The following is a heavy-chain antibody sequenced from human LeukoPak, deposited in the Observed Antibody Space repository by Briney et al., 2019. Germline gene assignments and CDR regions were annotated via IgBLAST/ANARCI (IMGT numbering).Heavy chain of an antibody. Sequence: SETLSFTYTVSGGSINSYYWSWIRQPPGKGLEWIGYIYYSGSTNYNPSLKSRVTISVDTSKNQFSLKLSSVTAADTAVYYCARVPHYDILTGYLGAFDIWGQGTMVTVSS. CDR3: ARVPHYDILTGYLGAFDI. V-gene: IGHV4-59*01. D-gene: IGHD3-9*01. J-gene: IGHJ3*02. CDR2: IYYSGST. CDR1: GGSINSYY.